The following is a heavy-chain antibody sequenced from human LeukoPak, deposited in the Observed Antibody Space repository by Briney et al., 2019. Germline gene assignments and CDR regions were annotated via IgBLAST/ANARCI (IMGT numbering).Heavy chain of an antibody. CDR2: IYFRWRT. D-gene: IGHD1-26*01. J-gene: IGHJ4*02. Sequence: NPSDTLSLPCTVSVDSINVYSWSCIRQPPGKAREWIVNIYFRWRTNYNASLRVRVTISVDTYKNQFSLKMRSVTAADTAVYYCARTQWELHGGFDYWGQGNLVTVSS. V-gene: IGHV4-59*08. CDR3: ARTQWELHGGFDY. CDR1: VDSINVYS.